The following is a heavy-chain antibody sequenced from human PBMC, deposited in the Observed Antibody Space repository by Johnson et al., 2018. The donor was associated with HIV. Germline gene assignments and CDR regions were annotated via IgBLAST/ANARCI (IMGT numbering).Heavy chain of an antibody. CDR3: AKDWRRSSTWLRPDAFDI. CDR2: ISSNGGST. D-gene: IGHD6-13*01. J-gene: IGHJ3*02. Sequence: VQLVESGGGLVQPGGSLRLSCAASGFTFSSYAMHWVRQAPGKGLEYVSAISSNGGSTYYANSVKGRFTIARDNSKNTLYLQMNSLRAEDTAVYYCAKDWRRSSTWLRPDAFDIWGQGTMVTVSS. V-gene: IGHV3-64*01. CDR1: GFTFSSYA.